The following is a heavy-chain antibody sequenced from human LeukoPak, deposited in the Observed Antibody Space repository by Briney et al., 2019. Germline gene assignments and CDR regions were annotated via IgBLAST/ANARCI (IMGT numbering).Heavy chain of an antibody. CDR1: GFTFSSYG. CDR2: ISYDGSNK. V-gene: IGHV3-30*18. CDR3: AKEDSGCSGGSCYSEGVVV. J-gene: IGHJ4*02. Sequence: GGSLRLSCAASGFTFSSYGTHWVRQAPGKGLEWVAVISYDGSNKYYADSVKGRFTISRDNSKNTLYLQMNSLRAEDTAAYYCAKEDSGCSGGSCYSEGVVVWGQGTLVTVSS. D-gene: IGHD2-15*01.